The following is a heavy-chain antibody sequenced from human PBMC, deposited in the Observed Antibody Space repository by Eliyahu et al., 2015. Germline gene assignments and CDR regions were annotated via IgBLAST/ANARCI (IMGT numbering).Heavy chain of an antibody. CDR3: ARRAQLHVYYYMDV. D-gene: IGHD2-2*01. Sequence: QLQIQESGPGLVKPSETLSLTCTVSGGSITSSNYYWVWIRQPPGKGLEWIGTIYYSGKPFYSPSLKSRVTMSVDTAKNQFSLKLSSVTAADSAVYYCARRAQLHVYYYMDVWGKGTTVTVSS. CDR2: IYYSGKP. J-gene: IGHJ6*03. V-gene: IGHV4-39*01. CDR1: GGSITSSNYY.